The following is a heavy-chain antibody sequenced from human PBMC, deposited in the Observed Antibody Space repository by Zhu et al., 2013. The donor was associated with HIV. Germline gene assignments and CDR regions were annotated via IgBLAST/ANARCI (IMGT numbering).Heavy chain of an antibody. J-gene: IGHJ6*02. CDR2: IIPIFGTA. Sequence: QVQLVQSGAEVKKPGSSVKVSCKASGGTFSSYAISWVRQAPGQGLEWMGGIIPIFGTANYAQKFQGRVTITADESTSTAYMELSSLRSEDTAVYYCARGWQAAYCSGGSCYYYYGMDVWGQGTTVTVSS. CDR1: GGTFSSYA. V-gene: IGHV1-69*01. D-gene: IGHD2-15*01. CDR3: ARGWQAAYCSGGSCYYYYGMDV.